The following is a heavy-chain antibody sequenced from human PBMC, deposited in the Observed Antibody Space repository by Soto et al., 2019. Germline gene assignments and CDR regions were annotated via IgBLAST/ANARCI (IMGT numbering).Heavy chain of an antibody. Sequence: QVQLVEPGGGVVQPGRSLRLSCAASGFTFSSYGMHWVRQAPGKGLEWVAVIWYDGSNKYYADSVKGRFTISRDNSKNTLYLQMNSLRAEDTAVYYCARVFGTEWELLGSLGYWGQGTLVTVSS. V-gene: IGHV3-33*01. CDR3: ARVFGTEWELLGSLGY. D-gene: IGHD1-26*01. J-gene: IGHJ4*02. CDR1: GFTFSSYG. CDR2: IWYDGSNK.